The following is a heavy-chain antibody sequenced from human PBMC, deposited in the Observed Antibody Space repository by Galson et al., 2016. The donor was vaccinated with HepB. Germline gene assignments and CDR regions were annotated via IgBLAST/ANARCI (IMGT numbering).Heavy chain of an antibody. Sequence: SETLSLTCAVYGESFSGYYWSWIRKPPGKGLEWIGEIKPGRSANYKPSLKSRVTISVDTSKNQLSLKLSSVTAADTAVYYCARKGGYYCLDYWGQGNLVTVSS. CDR3: ARKGGYYCLDY. D-gene: IGHD1-26*01. CDR1: GESFSGYY. J-gene: IGHJ4*02. CDR2: IKPGRSA. V-gene: IGHV4-34*01.